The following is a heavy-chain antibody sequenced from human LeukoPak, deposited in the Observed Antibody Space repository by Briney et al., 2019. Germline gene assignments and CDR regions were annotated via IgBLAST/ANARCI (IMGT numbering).Heavy chain of an antibody. CDR3: SRSLDY. CDR2: INQDGTNQ. J-gene: IGHJ4*02. CDR1: GFPFSGYW. V-gene: IGHV3-7*01. Sequence: QPGGSLRLSCVASGFPFSGYWIDWARQAPGKGMEWVANINQDGTNQYYAASVKGRFSISRDNAKNSLYLQMNSLRAEDTAVYYCSRSLDYLGQGALVTVSS.